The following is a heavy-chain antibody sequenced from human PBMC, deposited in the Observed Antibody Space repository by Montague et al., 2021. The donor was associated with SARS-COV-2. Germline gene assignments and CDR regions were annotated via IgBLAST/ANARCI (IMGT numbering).Heavy chain of an antibody. J-gene: IGHJ4*02. D-gene: IGHD3-9*01. CDR1: SGSFDSDNFF. CDR3: ARHRRYDVVTYYPDF. Sequence: SETLSLTCSVSSGSFDSDNFFWGWIRQPPGKRLEWIGVISNGGRTFDNPSLKSRVTMSAHTSRNQLSLNVKSVTAADTAVYYCARHRRYDVVTYYPDFWGQGILVTVSS. CDR2: ISNGGRT. V-gene: IGHV4-39*01.